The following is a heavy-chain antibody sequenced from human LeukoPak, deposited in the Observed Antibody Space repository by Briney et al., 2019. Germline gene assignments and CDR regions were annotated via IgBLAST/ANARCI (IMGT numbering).Heavy chain of an antibody. CDR1: GFTFSSYW. D-gene: IGHD6-19*01. V-gene: IGHV3-7*01. CDR3: ARFNHERSGWYPAYYYYYYGMDV. J-gene: IGHJ6*02. CDR2: IKQDGSEK. Sequence: TGGSLRLSCAASGFTFSSYWMSWVRQAPGRGLEWVANIKQDGSEKYYVDSVKGRFTISRDNAKNSLYLQMNSLRAEDTAVYYCARFNHERSGWYPAYYYYYYGMDVWGQGTTVTVSS.